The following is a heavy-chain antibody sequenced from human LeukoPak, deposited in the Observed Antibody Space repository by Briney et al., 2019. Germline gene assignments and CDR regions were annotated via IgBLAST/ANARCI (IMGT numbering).Heavy chain of an antibody. V-gene: IGHV4-30-4*08. CDR1: GGSISSGDYY. J-gene: IGHJ5*02. D-gene: IGHD3-3*01. Sequence: SETLSLTCTVSGGSISSGDYYWRWIRQPPGKGLEWIGYIYYSGSTYYNPSLKSRVTISVDTSRNQFSLKLSSVTAADTAVYYCARAYYDFWSGYYTGTVWFDPWGQGTLVTVSS. CDR3: ARAYYDFWSGYYTGTVWFDP. CDR2: IYYSGST.